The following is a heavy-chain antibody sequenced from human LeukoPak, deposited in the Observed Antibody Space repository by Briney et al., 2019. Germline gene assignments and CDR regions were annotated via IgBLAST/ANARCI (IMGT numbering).Heavy chain of an antibody. D-gene: IGHD1-26*01. V-gene: IGHV4-4*02. J-gene: IGHJ4*02. CDR2: NSLRRLT. Sequence: SGTLSLTCGVSGGSISGTNWWSWVRQPPGQGLEWIGENSLRRLTNYNPSLRSRLTMSLDESKNQVSLNLTSVTAANTAVYYCSRESGPFSPFGFWGQGTLVSVHS. CDR3: SRESGPFSPFGF. CDR1: GGSISGTNW.